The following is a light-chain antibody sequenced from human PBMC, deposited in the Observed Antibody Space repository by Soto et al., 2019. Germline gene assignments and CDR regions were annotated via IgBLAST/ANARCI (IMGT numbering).Light chain of an antibody. CDR1: QSVSSSY. V-gene: IGKV3-20*01. Sequence: EIVLTQSPGTLSLSPGERATLSCRASQSVSSSYLAWYQHKPGQAPRLLIYGASSRATGIPDRFSGSGSATDFTLTISRLEPEDFAVYYCQQYGSSSWTFGQGTTVDVK. CDR3: QQYGSSSWT. J-gene: IGKJ1*01. CDR2: GAS.